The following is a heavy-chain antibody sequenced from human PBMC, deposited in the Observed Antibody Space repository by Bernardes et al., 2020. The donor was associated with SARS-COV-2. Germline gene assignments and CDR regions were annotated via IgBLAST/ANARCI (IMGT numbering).Heavy chain of an antibody. Sequence: GESLFLSCAASGFTFRSYAMSWVRQAPGPGLEWVSAISGSGDRTYYADSVKGRFTISRDNSKNTLYLQMNSLRAGDTAVYYCAKDQGYCSGGNCYENYFDYWGQGTLVTVSS. V-gene: IGHV3-23*01. CDR1: GFTFRSYA. J-gene: IGHJ4*02. CDR2: ISGSGDRT. D-gene: IGHD2-15*01. CDR3: AKDQGYCSGGNCYENYFDY.